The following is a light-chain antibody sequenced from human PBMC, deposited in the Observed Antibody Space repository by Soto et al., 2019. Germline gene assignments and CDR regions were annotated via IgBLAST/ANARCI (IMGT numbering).Light chain of an antibody. CDR2: EVS. V-gene: IGLV2-14*01. CDR1: SSDVGGYNY. CDR3: RSYASSSTGV. J-gene: IGLJ1*01. Sequence: QSVLTQPASVSGSPGQSITISCTGTSSDVGGYNYVSWYQQHPGKAPKLMIYEVSNRPSGVSNRFSGSKSGNTAPLTISGLQAEDEADYYCRSYASSSTGVFGSGSKVTVL.